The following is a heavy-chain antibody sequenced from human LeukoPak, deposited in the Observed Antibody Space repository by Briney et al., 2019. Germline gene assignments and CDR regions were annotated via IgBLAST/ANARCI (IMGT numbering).Heavy chain of an antibody. V-gene: IGHV3-48*04. Sequence: GRSLRLSCAASGFTFSSYGMHWVRQAPGKGLEWVSYISGGGGTILYADSVKGRFAISRDNAKNSLYLQMNSLRVEDTAVYYCARDGAVAGIENDYWGQGTLVTVSS. CDR3: ARDGAVAGIENDY. D-gene: IGHD6-19*01. CDR1: GFTFSSYG. J-gene: IGHJ4*02. CDR2: ISGGGGTI.